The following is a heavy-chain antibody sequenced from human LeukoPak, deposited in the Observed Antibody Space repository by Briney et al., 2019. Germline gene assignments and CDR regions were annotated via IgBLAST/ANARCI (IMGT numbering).Heavy chain of an antibody. CDR2: FDPEDGET. Sequence: ASVKVSCKVSGYTLTELSMHWVRQAPGKGLEWMGGFDPEDGETIYAQKFQGRVTMTEDTSTDTAYMELSSLRSEDTAVYYCATAYCSGGSCYDLGYWGQGTLVTVSS. CDR3: ATAYCSGGSCYDLGY. D-gene: IGHD2-15*01. V-gene: IGHV1-24*01. J-gene: IGHJ4*02. CDR1: GYTLTELS.